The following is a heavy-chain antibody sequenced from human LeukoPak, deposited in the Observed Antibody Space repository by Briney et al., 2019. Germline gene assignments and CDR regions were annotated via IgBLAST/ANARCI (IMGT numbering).Heavy chain of an antibody. CDR2: IYYSGST. J-gene: IGHJ3*02. V-gene: IGHV4-59*08. CDR1: GGSISSYY. CDR3: ARPRSRQGGYCSGGSCYFDDAFDI. D-gene: IGHD2-15*01. Sequence: SETLSLTCTVSGGSISSYYWSWIRQPPGKGLEWIGYIYYSGSTNYNPSLKSRVTISVDTSKNQFSLKLSSVTAADTAVYYCARPRSRQGGYCSGGSCYFDDAFDIWGQGTMGTVSS.